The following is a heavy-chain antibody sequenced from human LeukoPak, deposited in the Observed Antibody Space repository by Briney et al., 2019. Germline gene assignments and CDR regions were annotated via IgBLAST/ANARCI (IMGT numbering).Heavy chain of an antibody. V-gene: IGHV4-34*01. CDR1: GGSISGYY. Sequence: SETLSLTCTVSGGSISGYYWSWIRQPPGKGLEWIGEINHSGSTNYNPSLKSRVTISVDTTKNQFSLKLSSVTAADTAVYYCARPYGRYCSSTSCPGRYYFDYWGQGTLVTVSS. CDR2: INHSGST. CDR3: ARPYGRYCSSTSCPGRYYFDY. J-gene: IGHJ4*02. D-gene: IGHD2-2*01.